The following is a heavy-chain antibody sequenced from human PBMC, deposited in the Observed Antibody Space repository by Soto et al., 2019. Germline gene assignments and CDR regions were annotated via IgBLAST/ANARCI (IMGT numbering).Heavy chain of an antibody. CDR3: ARSRTTVTYYGMDV. D-gene: IGHD4-4*01. Sequence: SETLSLTCTVSGGSVSIDSYYWSWIRQPPGKGLEWIGYIYYSGSTNYNPSLKSRVTISVDTSKNQFSLKLSSVTAADTAVYYCARSRTTVTYYGMDVWGQGTTVTVSS. V-gene: IGHV4-61*01. CDR2: IYYSGST. J-gene: IGHJ6*02. CDR1: GGSVSIDSYY.